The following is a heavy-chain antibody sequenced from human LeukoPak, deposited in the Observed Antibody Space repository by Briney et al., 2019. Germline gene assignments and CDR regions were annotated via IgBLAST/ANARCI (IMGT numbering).Heavy chain of an antibody. Sequence: GGSLRLSCAASGFTVGSNYMSWVRQAPGKGLEWVSVIYSGGSTYYADSLKGRFTISRDNSKNTLYLQMNSLRAEDTAVYYCARATAPRAPYDCWGQGTLVTVSS. V-gene: IGHV3-53*01. CDR1: GFTVGSNY. J-gene: IGHJ4*02. CDR3: ARATAPRAPYDC. CDR2: IYSGGST.